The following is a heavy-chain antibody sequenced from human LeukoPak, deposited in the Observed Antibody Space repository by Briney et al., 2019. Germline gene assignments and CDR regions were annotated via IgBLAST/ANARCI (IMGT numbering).Heavy chain of an antibody. CDR3: AKDSNGYIDYYFDF. V-gene: IGHV3-30*02. Sequence: TGGSLRLSCVASGFTFSSYGMHWVRQAPGKGLEWVTFIRYDGSDKYYADSVKGRFTISRDNSKDTLFLQMNTLRPEDTAVYYCAKDSNGYIDYYFDFWGQGTLVTVSS. J-gene: IGHJ4*02. CDR2: IRYDGSDK. CDR1: GFTFSSYG. D-gene: IGHD5-24*01.